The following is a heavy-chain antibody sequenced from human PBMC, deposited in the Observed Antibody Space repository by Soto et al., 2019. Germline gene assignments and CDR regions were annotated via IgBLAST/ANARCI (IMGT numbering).Heavy chain of an antibody. Sequence: SLKVSCKASGGSVTTYSISWVRQAPGQGLEWMGGIIPILGTTNYAQKFRGRVTISADESTSIVYMELSSLRSEDTAVYYCAREFIEYSSQTSWFDPWGQGTLVTVSS. J-gene: IGHJ5*02. CDR1: GGSVTTYS. V-gene: IGHV1-69*13. CDR3: AREFIEYSSQTSWFDP. CDR2: IIPILGTT. D-gene: IGHD3-22*01.